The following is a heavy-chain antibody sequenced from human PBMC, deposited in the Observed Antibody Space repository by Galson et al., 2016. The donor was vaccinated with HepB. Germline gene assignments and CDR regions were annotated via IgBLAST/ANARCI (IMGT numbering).Heavy chain of an antibody. J-gene: IGHJ5*02. CDR3: AHSLLYCTGTYCHGVGVNWFDP. Sequence: PALVTPTQTLTLTCTFSGFSLSTSGVGVGWIRQPPGKALEWLALIYWDDDKRYSPSLKSRLTITKDTSKNQVVLTMTNMDPVDTATYYCAHSLLYCTGTYCHGVGVNWFDPVGQGTLVTVSS. CDR2: IYWDDDK. CDR1: GFSLSTSGVG. D-gene: IGHD2-8*02. V-gene: IGHV2-5*02.